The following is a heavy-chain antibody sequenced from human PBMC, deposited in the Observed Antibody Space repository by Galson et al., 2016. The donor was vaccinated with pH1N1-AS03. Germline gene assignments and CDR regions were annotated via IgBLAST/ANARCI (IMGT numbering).Heavy chain of an antibody. CDR2: ISGNGNNT. CDR3: VKNRGYNYGYPNFDY. D-gene: IGHD5-18*01. V-gene: IGHV3-64D*06. Sequence: SLRLSCAASGFTFSTNAMHWVRQAPGKGLEYVSAISGNGNNTYYTDSVKGRFTISRDNSKNTLYLQMSSLTAEDTAIYYCVKNRGYNYGYPNFDYWGQGALITVSS. J-gene: IGHJ4*02. CDR1: GFTFSTNA.